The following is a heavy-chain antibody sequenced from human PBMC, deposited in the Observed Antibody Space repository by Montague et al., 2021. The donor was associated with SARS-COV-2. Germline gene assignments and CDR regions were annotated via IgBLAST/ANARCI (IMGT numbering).Heavy chain of an antibody. CDR3: VRRSTMVRGVTKRNNWFDP. V-gene: IGHV4-4*02. CDR2: IFHSGST. D-gene: IGHD3-10*01. J-gene: IGHJ5*02. CDR1: GGSISSDNW. Sequence: SETLSLTCAVSGGSISSDNWWSWVRQSPGKGLEWIGEIFHSGSTNYNPSLKSRVTMSVDKSKNDFSLKLSPVTAAATAMYYCVRRSTMVRGVTKRNNWFDPWGRGILVTVSS.